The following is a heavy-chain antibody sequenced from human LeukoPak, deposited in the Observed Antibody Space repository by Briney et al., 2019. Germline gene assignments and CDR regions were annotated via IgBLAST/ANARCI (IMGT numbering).Heavy chain of an antibody. J-gene: IGHJ6*02. CDR1: GYTFTGYY. CDR3: ARVGYCSSTSCYDPYYYYGMNV. CDR2: INPNSGGT. V-gene: IGHV1-2*02. Sequence: ASVKVSCKASGYTFTGYYMHWVRQAPGQGLEWMGWINPNSGGTNYAQKFQGRVTMTRDTSISTAYMELSRLRSDDTAVYYCARVGYCSSTSCYDPYYYYGMNVWGQGTTVTVSS. D-gene: IGHD2-2*01.